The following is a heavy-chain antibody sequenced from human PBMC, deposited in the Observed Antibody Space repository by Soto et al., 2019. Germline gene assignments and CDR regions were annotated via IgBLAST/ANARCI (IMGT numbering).Heavy chain of an antibody. CDR3: ARGRLHLGELSYNYLDF. CDR2: INHSGST. Sequence: SETLSLTCAVYGGSFSGYFWSWIRQSQGKGLEWIGEINHSGSTNYIPSLKSRVTISVDTSKNQFSLKLSSVTAADTAVYYCARGRLHLGELSYNYLDFWGQGTLVTVSS. D-gene: IGHD3-16*02. J-gene: IGHJ4*02. V-gene: IGHV4-34*01. CDR1: GGSFSGYF.